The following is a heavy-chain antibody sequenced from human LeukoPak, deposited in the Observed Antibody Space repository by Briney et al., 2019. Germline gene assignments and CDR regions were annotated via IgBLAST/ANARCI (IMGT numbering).Heavy chain of an antibody. CDR3: CLRYFDWLLGWVDY. V-gene: IGHV3-15*01. J-gene: IGHJ4*02. CDR1: GFTFSNAW. CDR2: IKSKTDGGTT. Sequence: SGGSLRLSCAASGFTFSNAWMSWVRQAPGKGLESVGRIKSKTDGGTTDYSAPVKGRFTISRDDSKNTLYLQMNSLKTEDTAVYYCCLRYFDWLLGWVDYWGQGTLVTVSS. D-gene: IGHD3-9*01.